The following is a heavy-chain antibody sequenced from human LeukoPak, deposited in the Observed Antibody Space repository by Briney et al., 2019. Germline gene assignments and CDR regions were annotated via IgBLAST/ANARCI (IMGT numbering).Heavy chain of an antibody. D-gene: IGHD2-15*01. CDR2: VNLNSGNT. J-gene: IGHJ4*02. Sequence: ASVKVSCKASGYTFTSYAMNWVRQAPGQGLEWMGWVNLNSGNTGYAQKFQGRVTITRDTSINTAYMELSSLRSEDTGVYYCARVDGSPDSWGQGTLVTVSS. CDR1: GYTFTSYA. CDR3: ARVDGSPDS. V-gene: IGHV1-8*03.